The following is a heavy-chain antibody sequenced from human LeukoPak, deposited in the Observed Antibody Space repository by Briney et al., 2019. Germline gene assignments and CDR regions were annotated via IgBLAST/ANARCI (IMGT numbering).Heavy chain of an antibody. CDR2: IKQDGSEK. D-gene: IGHD6-13*01. J-gene: IGHJ4*02. CDR1: GFAFSSYW. CDR3: ARDSAAGSSWSYYFDY. Sequence: GGSLRLSCAASGFAFSSYWMSWVRQAPGKGLEWVANIKQDGSEKYYVDSVKGRFTISRDNAKNSLYLQMNSLRAEDTAVYYCARDSAAGSSWSYYFDYWGQGTLVTVSS. V-gene: IGHV3-7*01.